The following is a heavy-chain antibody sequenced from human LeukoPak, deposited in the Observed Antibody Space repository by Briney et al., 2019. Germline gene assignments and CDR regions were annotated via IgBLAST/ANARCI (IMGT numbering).Heavy chain of an antibody. J-gene: IGHJ5*02. CDR3: AKELMTTVTTGWLDP. CDR2: ISGSGGST. Sequence: ETLSLTCDVSGGSFSGYYYSWIRQPPGKGLEWVSAISGSGGSTYYADSVKGRFTISRDNSKNTLYLQMNSLRAEDTAVYYCAKELMTTVTTGWLDPWGQGTLVTVSS. CDR1: GGSFSGYY. V-gene: IGHV3-23*01. D-gene: IGHD4-17*01.